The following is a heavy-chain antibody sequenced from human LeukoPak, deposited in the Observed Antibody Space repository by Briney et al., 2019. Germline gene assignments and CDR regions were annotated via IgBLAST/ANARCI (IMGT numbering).Heavy chain of an antibody. D-gene: IGHD3-16*02. Sequence: ASVKVSCKASGYTFTGYYMHWVRQAPGQGLEWMGWINPNSGGTNYAQKFQGRVTMTRDTSISTAYMELSRLRSDDTAVYYCARAPLPYYDYVWGSYRYRGYFDYWGQGTLVTVSS. J-gene: IGHJ4*02. V-gene: IGHV1-2*02. CDR1: GYTFTGYY. CDR2: INPNSGGT. CDR3: ARAPLPYYDYVWGSYRYRGYFDY.